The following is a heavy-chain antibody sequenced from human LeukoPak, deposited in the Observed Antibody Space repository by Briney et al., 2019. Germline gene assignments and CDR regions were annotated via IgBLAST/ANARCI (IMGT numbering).Heavy chain of an antibody. CDR2: INPNSGTT. CDR3: AKSIEYCGADCYGYFDL. V-gene: IGHV1-2*06. J-gene: IGHJ2*01. D-gene: IGHD2-21*02. Sequence: ASVKVSCKPSGYTFTGYYMHWVRQAPGQGLEWMGRINPNSGTTNYAQKFQGRVTMTRDTSISTAYMELTTLRSDDTAVYYCAKSIEYCGADCYGYFDLWGRGTLVTVSS. CDR1: GYTFTGYY.